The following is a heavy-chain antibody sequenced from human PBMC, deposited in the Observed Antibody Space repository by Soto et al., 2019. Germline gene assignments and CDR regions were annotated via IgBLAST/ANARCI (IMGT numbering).Heavy chain of an antibody. V-gene: IGHV4-34*01. J-gene: IGHJ3*02. CDR2: INHSGST. Sequence: QVQLQQWGAGLLKPSETLSLTCAVYGGSFSGYYWSWIRQPPGKGLEWIGEINHSGSTNYNPSLKSGVTISVDTSKNQFSLKLSSVTAADTAVYYCARPPGSDAFDIWGQGTMVTVSS. CDR1: GGSFSGYY. CDR3: ARPPGSDAFDI.